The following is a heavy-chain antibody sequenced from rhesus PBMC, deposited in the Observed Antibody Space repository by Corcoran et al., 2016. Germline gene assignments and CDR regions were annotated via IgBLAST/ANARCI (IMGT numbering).Heavy chain of an antibody. Sequence: QVQLQESGPGLVKPSETLSLTCAVSGGSISSVYYYWSWIRQPPGKGLEWIWYSTYRGSTSYNPSLKSRVTISRETSKNQVALKLSSVTAADTAVYDCARDPPGAGTTLGYWGQGVLVTVSS. V-gene: IGHV4-122*02. J-gene: IGHJ4*01. CDR1: GGSISSVYYY. CDR2: STYRGST. D-gene: IGHD1-20*01. CDR3: ARDPPGAGTTLGY.